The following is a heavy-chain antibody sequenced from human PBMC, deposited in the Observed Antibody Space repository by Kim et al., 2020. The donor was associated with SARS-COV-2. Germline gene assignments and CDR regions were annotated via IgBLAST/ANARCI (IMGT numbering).Heavy chain of an antibody. D-gene: IGHD5-18*01. CDR2: T. CDR3: ARGGDTAILGY. J-gene: IGHJ4*02. Sequence: TKYSQKLQGRVTITRDTSASTAYMELSSLRSEDTAVYYCARGGDTAILGYWGQGTLVTVSS. V-gene: IGHV1-3*01.